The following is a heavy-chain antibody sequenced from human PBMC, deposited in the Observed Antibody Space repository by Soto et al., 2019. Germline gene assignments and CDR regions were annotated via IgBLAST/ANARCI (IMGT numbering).Heavy chain of an antibody. J-gene: IGHJ2*01. Sequence: QVQLVESGGGVVQPGRSLRLSCAASGFTFRSYGMHWVRQAPGKGLEWVAVIWDDGSNRYYAESVKSRFTISRDNSENTVYLHMNGLGAEVRAVYYCARGLVPDASYWYFDLWGRGTLVTVSS. CDR3: ARGLVPDASYWYFDL. CDR2: IWDDGSNR. V-gene: IGHV3-33*01. D-gene: IGHD2-2*01. CDR1: GFTFRSYG.